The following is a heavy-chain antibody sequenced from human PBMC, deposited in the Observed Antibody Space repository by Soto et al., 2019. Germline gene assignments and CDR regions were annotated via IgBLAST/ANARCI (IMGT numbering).Heavy chain of an antibody. Sequence: KPSETLSLTCTVSGGSISSYYWSWIRQPPGKGLEWIGYIYYSGSTNYNPSLKRRVTISVDTSKNQFSLKLSSVTAADTAVYYCARAGSIVGATRPFDYWGQGTLVTVS. CDR3: ARAGSIVGATRPFDY. CDR2: IYYSGST. D-gene: IGHD1-26*01. CDR1: GGSISSYY. V-gene: IGHV4-59*01. J-gene: IGHJ4*02.